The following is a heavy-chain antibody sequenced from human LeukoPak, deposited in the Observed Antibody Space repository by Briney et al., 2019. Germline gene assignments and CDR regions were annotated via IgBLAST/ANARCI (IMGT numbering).Heavy chain of an antibody. D-gene: IGHD3-22*01. J-gene: IGHJ4*02. V-gene: IGHV4-59*01. CDR1: GGSLSIYY. CDR2: IYYSGST. Sequence: SETLSLTCTVSGGSLSIYYWSWIRQPPGKGLEWIGYIYYSGSTNYNPSLKSRVTISVDTSKNQFSLKLSSVTAADTAVYYCARETYYYDSSGYYLYYFDYWGQGTLVTVSS. CDR3: ARETYYYDSSGYYLYYFDY.